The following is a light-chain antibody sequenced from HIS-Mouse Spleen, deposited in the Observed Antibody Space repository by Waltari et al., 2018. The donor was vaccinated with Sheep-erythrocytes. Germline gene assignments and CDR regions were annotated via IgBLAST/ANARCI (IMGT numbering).Light chain of an antibody. CDR1: SSDVCGYNY. CDR2: DVS. J-gene: IGLJ2*01. V-gene: IGLV2-11*01. CDR3: CSYAGSYTVV. Sequence: QSALTQPRSVSGSPGQSVTISCTGTSSDVCGYNYVSCYQQHPGKAPKLMIYDVSQRPSGVPDRFSGSKSGNTASLTISGLQAEDEADYYCCSYAGSYTVVFGGGTKLTVL.